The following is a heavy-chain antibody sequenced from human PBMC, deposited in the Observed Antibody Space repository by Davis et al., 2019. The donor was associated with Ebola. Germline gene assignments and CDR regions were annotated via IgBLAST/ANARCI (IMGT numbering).Heavy chain of an antibody. CDR1: GFTFSSYE. CDR3: ARGDFWSGDEIYYYYYGMDV. J-gene: IGHJ6*02. CDR2: INHSGST. Sequence: GSLRLSCAASGFTFSSYEMNWIRQPPGKGLEWIGEINHSGSTNYNPSLKSRVTISVDTSKNQFSLKLSSVTAADTAVYYCARGDFWSGDEIYYYYYGMDVWGQGTTVTVSS. D-gene: IGHD3-3*01. V-gene: IGHV4-34*01.